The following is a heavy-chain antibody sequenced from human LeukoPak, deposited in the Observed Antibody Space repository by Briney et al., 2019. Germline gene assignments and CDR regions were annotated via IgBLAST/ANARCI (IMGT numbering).Heavy chain of an antibody. J-gene: IGHJ4*02. CDR3: ARDDIGQFDY. Sequence: SVKVSCKASGGAFSSYAISWVRQAPGQGLEWMGAILPILGRADYAQKFQGRVTITTDESTSTAYMELTSLRSDDAAVYYCARDDIGQFDYWGQGSLVVVSS. V-gene: IGHV1-69*05. CDR1: GGAFSSYA. CDR2: ILPILGRA.